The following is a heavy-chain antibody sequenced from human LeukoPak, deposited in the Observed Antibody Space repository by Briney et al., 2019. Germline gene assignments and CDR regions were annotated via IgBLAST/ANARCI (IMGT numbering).Heavy chain of an antibody. CDR2: ITSSDGT. D-gene: IGHD6-13*01. CDR1: GFTFSDYG. CDR3: AKNSCSWLFDY. J-gene: IGHJ4*02. Sequence: GGSLRLSCAASGFTFSDYGMSWVRQAPEKGLEWVSSITSSDGTLYADSVKGRFSISRDNSKNTLYLQMNSLRAEDTAIYYCAKNSCSWLFDYWGQGALVTVSS. V-gene: IGHV3-23*01.